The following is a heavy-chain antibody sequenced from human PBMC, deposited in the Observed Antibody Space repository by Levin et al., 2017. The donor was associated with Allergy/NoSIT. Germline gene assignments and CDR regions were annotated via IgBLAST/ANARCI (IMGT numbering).Heavy chain of an antibody. D-gene: IGHD3-10*01. J-gene: IGHJ4*02. CDR2: ISFDGNQK. CDR3: AKEYGSGSLLDY. V-gene: IGHV3-30*18. CDR1: GVTFSSYG. Sequence: QTGGSLRLSCAVSGVTFSSYGMHWVRQAPGKGLEWVAVISFDGNQKYYADSVKGRFTISRDNSKDTLYLHIDSLRADDTAVYYCAKEYGSGSLLDYWGQGTLVSVSS.